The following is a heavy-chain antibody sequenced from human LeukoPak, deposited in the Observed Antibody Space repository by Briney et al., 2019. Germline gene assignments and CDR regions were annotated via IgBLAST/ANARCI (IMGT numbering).Heavy chain of an antibody. Sequence: GGSLRLSCAASGFTFSSYAMHWVRQAPGKGLEYVSAISSNGGSTYYANSVKGRFTISRDNSKNTLYLQMNSLRAEDTAVYYCARAPPYDFWSGYSYYMDVWGKGTTVTVSS. CDR3: ARAPPYDFWSGYSYYMDV. J-gene: IGHJ6*03. CDR1: GFTFSSYA. CDR2: ISSNGGST. V-gene: IGHV3-64*01. D-gene: IGHD3-3*01.